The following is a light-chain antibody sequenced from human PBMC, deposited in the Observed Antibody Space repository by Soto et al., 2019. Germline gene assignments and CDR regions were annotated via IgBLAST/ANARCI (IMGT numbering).Light chain of an antibody. CDR2: EAS. J-gene: IGKJ5*01. V-gene: IGKV1-9*01. Sequence: DIQMTPSPSTLSASVGDRGTITCRASHDISTYLAWYQQKPGKAPKLMIYEASTLQSGVPSRFSGSGSGTEFTLTISGLLPEDFATYHCQQLNTLPFTFGQGTRLEIK. CDR1: HDISTY. CDR3: QQLNTLPFT.